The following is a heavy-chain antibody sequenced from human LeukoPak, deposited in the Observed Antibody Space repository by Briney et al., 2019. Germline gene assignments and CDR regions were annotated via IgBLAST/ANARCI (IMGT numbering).Heavy chain of an antibody. J-gene: IGHJ5*02. V-gene: IGHV4-30-4*08. CDR3: AREAAYCSSTSCYRGGDWFDP. CDR2: IYYSGST. CDR1: GGSISSYY. D-gene: IGHD2-2*01. Sequence: SETLSLTCTVSGGSISSYYWSWIRQPPGKGLEWIGYIYYSGSTYYNPSLKSRVIISVDTSKNQFSLKLSSVTAADTAVYYCAREAAYCSSTSCYRGGDWFDPWGQGTLVTVSS.